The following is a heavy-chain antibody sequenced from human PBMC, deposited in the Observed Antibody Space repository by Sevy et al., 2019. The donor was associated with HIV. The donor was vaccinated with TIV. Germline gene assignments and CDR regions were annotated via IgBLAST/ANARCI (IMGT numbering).Heavy chain of an antibody. CDR1: GLTFSSFF. CDR3: ARDLTAPYYYYYGMDV. Sequence: GGSLRLSCAASGLTFSSFFMSWVRQAPGKGLEWVAHIKQDGSEKYYVDSVKGRFTISRDNARNSVYLQMNSLRAEDTGVYYCARDLTAPYYYYYGMDVWGQWTMVTVSS. V-gene: IGHV3-7*01. D-gene: IGHD1-20*01. J-gene: IGHJ6*02. CDR2: IKQDGSEK.